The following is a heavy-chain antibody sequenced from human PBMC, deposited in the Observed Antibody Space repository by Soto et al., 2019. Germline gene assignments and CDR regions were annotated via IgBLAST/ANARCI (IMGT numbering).Heavy chain of an antibody. CDR2: FDPEDGET. V-gene: IGHV1-24*01. D-gene: IGHD3-3*01. CDR3: ATFNDFWSGYKAD. CDR1: GYTLTELS. J-gene: IGHJ4*02. Sequence: ASVKVSCKVSGYTLTELSMHWVRQAPGKGLEWMGGFDPEDGETIYAQKFQGRVTMTEDTSTDTAYMELSSLRSEDTAVYYCATFNDFWSGYKADWGQGTLDILSS.